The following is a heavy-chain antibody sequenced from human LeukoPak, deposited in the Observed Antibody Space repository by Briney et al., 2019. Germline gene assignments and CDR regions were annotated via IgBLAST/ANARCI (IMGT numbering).Heavy chain of an antibody. CDR1: GFTFSGYW. V-gene: IGHV3-7*01. CDR2: IQQDGSEK. J-gene: IGHJ6*02. Sequence: GGSLRLSCSASGFTFSGYWMSWVRQAPGKGLEWVANIQQDGSEKYYVDSVKGRFTISRDNAKNSLYLQMNSLRAEDTAVYYCAREYQLLSLYGMDVWGQGTTVTVSS. D-gene: IGHD2-2*01. CDR3: AREYQLLSLYGMDV.